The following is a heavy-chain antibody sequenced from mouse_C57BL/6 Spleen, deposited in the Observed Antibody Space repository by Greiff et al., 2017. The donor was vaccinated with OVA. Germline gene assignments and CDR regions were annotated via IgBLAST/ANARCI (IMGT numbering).Heavy chain of an antibody. V-gene: IGHV1-81*01. CDR2: IYPRSGNT. CDR1: GYTFTSYG. CDR3: AREDDDYDGYLDY. Sequence: QVQLQQSGAELARPGASVKLSCKASGYTFTSYGISWVKPRPGQGLAWIGEIYPRSGNTYYNEKFKGKATLTADTSSSTAYMELRSLTSEDSAVDSGAREDDDYDGYLDYWGQGTTLTVSS. D-gene: IGHD2-4*01. J-gene: IGHJ2*01.